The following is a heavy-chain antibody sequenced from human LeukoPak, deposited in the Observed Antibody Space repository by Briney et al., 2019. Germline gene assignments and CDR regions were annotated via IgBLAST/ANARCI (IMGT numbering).Heavy chain of an antibody. CDR1: GFTFDDYA. J-gene: IGHJ4*02. CDR3: AKDRDSSAFDY. CDR2: ISGDGGST. Sequence: GGSLRLSCAASGFTFDDYAMHWVRQAPGKSLEWVSLISGDGGSTYYADSVKGQFTTSRDNSKNSLYLQMNSLRTEDTALYYCAKDRDSSAFDYWGQGTLVTVSS. D-gene: IGHD6-25*01. V-gene: IGHV3-43*02.